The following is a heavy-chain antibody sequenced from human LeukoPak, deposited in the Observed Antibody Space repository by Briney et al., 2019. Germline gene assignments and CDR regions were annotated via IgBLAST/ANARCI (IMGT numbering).Heavy chain of an antibody. J-gene: IGHJ4*02. V-gene: IGHV1-69*04. CDR2: IIPILGIA. D-gene: IGHD2-15*01. CDR3: ARDAGVGYCSGGSCKLLRPGVTYYFDY. CDR1: GGSFSSYT. Sequence: SVKVSCKASGGSFSSYTISWVRQAPGQGLEWMGRIIPILGIANYAQRFQGRVTITADKSTSTAYMELSSLRSEDTAVYYCARDAGVGYCSGGSCKLLRPGVTYYFDYWGQGTLVTVSS.